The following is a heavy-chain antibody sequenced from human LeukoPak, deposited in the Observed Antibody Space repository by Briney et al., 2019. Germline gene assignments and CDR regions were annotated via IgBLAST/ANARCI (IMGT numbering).Heavy chain of an antibody. CDR3: ARAGYSSRTFDY. CDR2: INHSGGT. Sequence: SETLSLTCAVYGGSFSGYYWSWIRQPPGKGLEWIGEINHSGGTNYNPSLKSRVTISVDTSKNQFSLKLSSVTAADTAVYYCARAGYSSRTFDYWGQGTLVTVSS. CDR1: GGSFSGYY. D-gene: IGHD6-13*01. J-gene: IGHJ4*02. V-gene: IGHV4-34*01.